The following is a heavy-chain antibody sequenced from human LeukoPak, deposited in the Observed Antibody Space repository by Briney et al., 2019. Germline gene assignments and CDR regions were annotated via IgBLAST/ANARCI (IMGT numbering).Heavy chain of an antibody. CDR1: GLTFSSYG. V-gene: IGHV3-23*01. D-gene: IGHD6-19*01. CDR2: ISGSGSST. Sequence: GGSLRLSCAASGLTFSSYGMSWVRLAPGKGLEWVSGISGSGSSTYYADSVKGRFTISRDNSKNTLYLQMNSLRAEDTAVYYCAKDRQWLVRVSAFDIWGQGTMVTVSS. CDR3: AKDRQWLVRVSAFDI. J-gene: IGHJ3*02.